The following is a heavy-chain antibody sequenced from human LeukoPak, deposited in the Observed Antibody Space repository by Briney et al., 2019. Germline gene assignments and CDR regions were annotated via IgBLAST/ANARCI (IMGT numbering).Heavy chain of an antibody. CDR3: AKDATYSSGWTDY. CDR2: ISWNSGSI. V-gene: IGHV3-9*01. D-gene: IGHD6-19*01. CDR1: GGSISSYY. J-gene: IGHJ4*02. Sequence: LSLTCTVSGGSISSYYWSWIRQPPGKGLEWVSGISWNSGSIGYADSVKGRFTISRDNAKNSLYLQMNSLRAEDTALYYCAKDATYSSGWTDYWGQGTLVTVSS.